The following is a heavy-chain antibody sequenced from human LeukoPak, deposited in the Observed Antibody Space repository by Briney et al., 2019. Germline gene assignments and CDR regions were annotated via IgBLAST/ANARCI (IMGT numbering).Heavy chain of an antibody. Sequence: GGSLRLSCAASGFTFSSYGMHWVRQAPGKGLEWVAFIRYDGSNKYYADSVKGRFTISRDNARNTLCLQMNSLRADDTAVYYCARARYGDVDYWGQGTLVTVSS. J-gene: IGHJ4*02. CDR2: IRYDGSNK. CDR1: GFTFSSYG. V-gene: IGHV3-30*02. CDR3: ARARYGDVDY. D-gene: IGHD3-10*01.